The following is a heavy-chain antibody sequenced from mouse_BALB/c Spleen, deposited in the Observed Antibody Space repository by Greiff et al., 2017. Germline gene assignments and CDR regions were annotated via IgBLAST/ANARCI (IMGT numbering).Heavy chain of an antibody. V-gene: IGHV3-2*02. CDR2: ISYSGST. CDR3: ARYDLSYWYFDG. CDR1: GYSITSDYA. Sequence: VQLQQSGPGLVKPSQSLSLTCTVTGYSITSDYAWNWIRQFPGNKLEWMGYISYSGSTSYNPSLKSRISITRDTSKNQFFLQLNSVTTEDTATYYCARYDLSYWYFDGWGGGTTVTVAA. D-gene: IGHD2-3*01. J-gene: IGHJ1*01.